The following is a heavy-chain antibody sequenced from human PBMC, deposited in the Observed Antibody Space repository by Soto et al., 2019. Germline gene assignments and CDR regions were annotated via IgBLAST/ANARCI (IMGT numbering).Heavy chain of an antibody. Sequence: PSETLSLTCTVSGGSISSYYWSWIRQPPGKGLEWIGYIYHSGSTYYNPSLKSRITISIDRSKNQLSLKLSSVTAADTAVYYCASQHYYDSSGYYVVYWGQGTLVTVSS. CDR1: GGSISSYY. V-gene: IGHV4-59*12. CDR2: IYHSGST. CDR3: ASQHYYDSSGYYVVY. D-gene: IGHD3-22*01. J-gene: IGHJ4*02.